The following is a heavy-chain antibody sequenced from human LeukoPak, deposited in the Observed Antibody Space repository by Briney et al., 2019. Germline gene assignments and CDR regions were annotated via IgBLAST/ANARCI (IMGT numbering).Heavy chain of an antibody. V-gene: IGHV3-21*01. J-gene: IGHJ4*02. CDR3: ARDLSCSSTSCYATLDY. CDR2: ISSSSSYI. CDR1: GFTFSGYS. D-gene: IGHD2-2*01. Sequence: PGGSLRLSCAASGFTFSGYSMNWVRQAPGKGLEWVSSISSSSSYIYYADSVKGRFTISRDNAKNSLYLQMNSLRAEDTAVYYCARDLSCSSTSCYATLDYWGQGTLVTVSS.